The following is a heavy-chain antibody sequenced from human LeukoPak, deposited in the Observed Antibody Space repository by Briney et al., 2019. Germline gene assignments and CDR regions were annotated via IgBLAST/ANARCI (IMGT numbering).Heavy chain of an antibody. CDR1: GFTVSSNY. D-gene: IGHD3-9*01. CDR2: IKQDGSEK. V-gene: IGHV3-7*01. CDR3: ARGYYDILTGYYP. Sequence: AGSLRLSCAASGFTVSSNYMSWVRQAPGKGLEWVANIKQDGSEKYYVDSVKGRFTISRDNAKSSLYLQMNSLRAEDTAVYYCARGYYDILTGYYPWGQGTLVTVSS. J-gene: IGHJ5*02.